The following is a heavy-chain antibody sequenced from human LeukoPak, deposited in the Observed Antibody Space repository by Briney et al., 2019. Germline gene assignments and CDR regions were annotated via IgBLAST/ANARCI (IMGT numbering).Heavy chain of an antibody. Sequence: SGGSLRLSCAASGFTFSSYWMHWVRQAPGKGLEWVSGISGSGGSTYYADSVKGRFTISRDNSRNTLYLQMNSLRAEDTAVYYCAKVMEFYDSSGYIPYYFDYWGQGTLVTVSS. J-gene: IGHJ4*02. CDR2: ISGSGGST. CDR3: AKVMEFYDSSGYIPYYFDY. V-gene: IGHV3-23*01. D-gene: IGHD3-22*01. CDR1: GFTFSSYW.